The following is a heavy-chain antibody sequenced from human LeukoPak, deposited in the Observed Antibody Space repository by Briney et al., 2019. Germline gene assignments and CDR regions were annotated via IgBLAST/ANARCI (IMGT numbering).Heavy chain of an antibody. J-gene: IGHJ4*02. CDR2: ISGSGGSI. V-gene: IGHV3-23*01. D-gene: IGHD2-15*01. CDR3: VRDNPRCCGVVPANIDDY. CDR1: GFTFSSYA. Sequence: GGSLRLSCAASGFTFSSYAMSWVRQAPGKGLEWVSAISGSGGSIYYADSVRGRFTISRDNAKNSLYLQMNSLRAEDTAVYYCVRDNPRCCGVVPANIDDYWGQGTLVTVSS.